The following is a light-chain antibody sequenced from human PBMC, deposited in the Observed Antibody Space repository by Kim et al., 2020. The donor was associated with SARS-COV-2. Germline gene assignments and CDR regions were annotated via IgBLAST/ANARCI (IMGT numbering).Light chain of an antibody. CDR1: KSINSY. CDR3: QQSYSTPLT. CDR2: AAS. Sequence: AFVGDRVTITCRASKSINSYLNWYQQKPGRAPNVLIYAASSLQSGVPSRFSGSGFGTDFTLTISSLQPEDFATYYCQQSYSTPLTFGGGTKVDIK. J-gene: IGKJ4*01. V-gene: IGKV1-39*01.